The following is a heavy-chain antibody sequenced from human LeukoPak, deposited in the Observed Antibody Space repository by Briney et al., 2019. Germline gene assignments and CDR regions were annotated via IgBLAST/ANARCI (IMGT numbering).Heavy chain of an antibody. CDR3: VIDRGAR. J-gene: IGHJ4*02. CDR1: ASTVSSSD. Sequence: GVSLRLSCAASASTVSSSDMGWVRRAPGRGLEGVEIMRLDGSVAYYQEPVKGRFTISRDNTKNLMYLDMNNLRAEDTAVYYCVIDRGARWGQGTLVTVSS. CDR2: MRLDGSVA. V-gene: IGHV3-7*01.